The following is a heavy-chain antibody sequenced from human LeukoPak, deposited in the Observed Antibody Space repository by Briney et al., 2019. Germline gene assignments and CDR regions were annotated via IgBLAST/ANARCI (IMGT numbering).Heavy chain of an antibody. J-gene: IGHJ4*02. CDR2: ISSSSSTI. D-gene: IGHD3-22*01. Sequence: GGSLRLSCAASGFTFSSYSMNWVRQAPGKGLEWVSYISSSSSTIYCADSVKGRFTISRDNARNSLYLQMNSLRAEDTAVYYCARDKGVSGYSIDYWGQGALVTVSS. CDR3: ARDKGVSGYSIDY. V-gene: IGHV3-48*01. CDR1: GFTFSSYS.